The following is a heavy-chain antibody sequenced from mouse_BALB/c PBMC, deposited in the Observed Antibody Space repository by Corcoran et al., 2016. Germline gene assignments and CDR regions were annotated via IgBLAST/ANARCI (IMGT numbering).Heavy chain of an antibody. J-gene: IGHJ2*01. CDR2: IDPANGNT. Sequence: EVQLQQSGAELVKPGASVTLSCTASGFNIKDTYMPWVKQRPEQGLEWIGRIDPANGNTKYDPKFQGKATITAGTSSNTAYLQLSSLTSEDTAVYYCARKGGNFDYWGQGTTLTVSS. CDR3: ARKGGNFDY. V-gene: IGHV14-3*02. CDR1: GFNIKDTY.